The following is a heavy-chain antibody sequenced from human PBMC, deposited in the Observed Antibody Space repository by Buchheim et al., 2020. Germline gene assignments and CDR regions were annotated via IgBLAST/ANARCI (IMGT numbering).Heavy chain of an antibody. V-gene: IGHV3-11*06. CDR1: GFTFNDYY. D-gene: IGHD4-23*01. Sequence: QVQVVESGGGLVKPGGSLRLSCAASGFTFNDYYMSWIRQAPGKGLKWVSYISGSGSYTNYADSVKGRFTISRDHAKNSLYLQMNSLRPEDTALYYCARDGKKPLYYFDYWGQGTL. CDR2: ISGSGSYT. J-gene: IGHJ4*02. CDR3: ARDGKKPLYYFDY.